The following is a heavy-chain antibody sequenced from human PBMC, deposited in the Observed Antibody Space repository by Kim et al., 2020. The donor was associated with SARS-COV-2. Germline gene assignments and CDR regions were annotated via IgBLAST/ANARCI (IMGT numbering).Heavy chain of an antibody. CDR3: VRGGVAEFDL. CDR2: IKQDGTED. V-gene: IGHV3-7*03. J-gene: IGHJ4*02. CDR1: GFSISNHW. D-gene: IGHD1-26*01. Sequence: GGSLRLSCEASGFSISNHWMNWVRQAPGKGLEWVAIIKQDGTEDFYGDSVRGRFTISRDNAKNSLHLQMNSLRAEDTAVYYCVRGGVAEFDLWGQGSLVTVSS.